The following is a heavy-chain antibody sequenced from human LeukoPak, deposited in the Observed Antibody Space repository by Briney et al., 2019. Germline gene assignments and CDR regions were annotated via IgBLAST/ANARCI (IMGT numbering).Heavy chain of an antibody. CDR2: ISGSGAT. CDR1: GFTFSRYG. V-gene: IGHV3-23*01. CDR3: VRGAERFDP. J-gene: IGHJ5*02. Sequence: PGGSLRLSCAASGFTFSRYGMHWVRQASGKGLDWVSTISGSGATFYGDSVKGRFTLSRDNSKNTLYLQMNSLRAEDTAVYYCVRGAERFDPWGQGTLVTVSS.